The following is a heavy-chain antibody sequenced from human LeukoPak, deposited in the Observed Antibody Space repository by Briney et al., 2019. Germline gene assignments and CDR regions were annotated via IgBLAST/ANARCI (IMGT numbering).Heavy chain of an antibody. CDR2: IRYDESNK. V-gene: IGHV3-30*02. Sequence: PGGSLRLSCAASGFTFSSYGMHWVRQAPGKGLEWVAFIRYDESNKYYADSVKGRFTISRDNSKNTLYLQMNSLRAEDTAVYYCAKQGRIAASKAYVDDAFDIWGQGTMVTVSS. CDR3: AKQGRIAASKAYVDDAFDI. CDR1: GFTFSSYG. D-gene: IGHD6-25*01. J-gene: IGHJ3*02.